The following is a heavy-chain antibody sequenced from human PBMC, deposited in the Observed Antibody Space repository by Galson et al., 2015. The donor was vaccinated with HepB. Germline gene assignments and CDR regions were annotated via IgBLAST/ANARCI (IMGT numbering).Heavy chain of an antibody. CDR1: GFTFSSYS. CDR3: ARGWVRHYDFWSADDDAFDI. CDR2: ISSSSSYI. V-gene: IGHV3-21*01. Sequence: SLRLSCAASGFTFSSYSMNWVRQAPGKGLEWVSSISSSSSYICYADSVKGRFTISRDNAKNSLYLQMNSLRAEDTAVYYCARGWVRHYDFWSADDDAFDIWGQGTMVTVSS. D-gene: IGHD3-3*01. J-gene: IGHJ3*02.